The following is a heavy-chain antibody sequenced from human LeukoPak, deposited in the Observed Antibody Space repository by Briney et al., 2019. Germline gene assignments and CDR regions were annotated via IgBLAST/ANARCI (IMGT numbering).Heavy chain of an antibody. J-gene: IGHJ4*02. V-gene: IGHV3-30*18. D-gene: IGHD2-21*02. CDR2: ISYDGSNK. CDR1: GFIFNNYG. CDR3: AKDWAPYCGGDCYFDY. Sequence: GRSLRLSCAASGFIFNNYGMHWVRQAPGKGLEWVAVISYDGSNKNYADSVKGRFTISRDSSKNTVYLQMNSLRVEDTAVYYCAKDWAPYCGGDCYFDYWGQGTLVTVSS.